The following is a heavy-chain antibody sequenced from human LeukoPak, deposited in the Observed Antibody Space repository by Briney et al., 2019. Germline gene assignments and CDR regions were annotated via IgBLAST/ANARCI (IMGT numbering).Heavy chain of an antibody. CDR3: AKGGYFDWLYFDY. CDR2: ISGNGRGDI. Sequence: GGSLRLSCAASGFTFNNYAMSWVRQAPGKGLEWVSAISGNGRGDIYYTDSVKGRFTISRDNSKNTLYLQMNSLRAEDTAVYYCAKGGYFDWLYFDYWGQGTLVTVSS. J-gene: IGHJ4*02. V-gene: IGHV3-23*01. D-gene: IGHD3-9*01. CDR1: GFTFNNYA.